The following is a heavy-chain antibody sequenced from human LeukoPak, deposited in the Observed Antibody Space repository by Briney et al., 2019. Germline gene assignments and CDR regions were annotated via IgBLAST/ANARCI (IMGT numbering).Heavy chain of an antibody. V-gene: IGHV1-8*01. Sequence: ASEKVSCKASGYTFTSYDINWVRQATGQGLEWMGWMNPYNGNTGCAQKFEGRVIMTRDTSISTAYLELSSLTSEDTAVYYCARAAVNLHPNHYYYMDVWGKGTTVTVSS. CDR1: GYTFTSYD. J-gene: IGHJ6*03. CDR3: ARAAVNLHPNHYYYMDV. CDR2: MNPYNGNT.